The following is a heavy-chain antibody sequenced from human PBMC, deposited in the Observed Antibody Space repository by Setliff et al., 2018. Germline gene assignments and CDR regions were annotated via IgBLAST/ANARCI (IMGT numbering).Heavy chain of an antibody. Sequence: GGSLRLSCAASGFTFSSYEMNWVRQAPGKGLEWISYISGSGSTIYYADSVKGRFTISKDNAKNSLYLQMNNLRAEDTALYFCARDASGSYGTEYFQHWGQGTLVTVSS. CDR2: ISGSGSTI. D-gene: IGHD1-26*01. CDR1: GFTFSSYE. CDR3: ARDASGSYGTEYFQH. J-gene: IGHJ1*01. V-gene: IGHV3-48*03.